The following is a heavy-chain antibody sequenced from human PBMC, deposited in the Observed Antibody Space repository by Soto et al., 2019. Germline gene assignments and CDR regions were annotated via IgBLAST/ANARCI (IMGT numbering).Heavy chain of an antibody. CDR2: ISGSGGSI. Sequence: PGGSLRLSCAASGFTFSSYAMSWVRQAPGKGLEWVSAISGSGGSIYYADSVKGRFTISRDNSKNTLYLQMNSLRAEDTAVYYCARDNDFWSGYPIGYWGQGTLVTVSS. CDR1: GFTFSSYA. J-gene: IGHJ4*02. D-gene: IGHD3-3*01. CDR3: ARDNDFWSGYPIGY. V-gene: IGHV3-23*01.